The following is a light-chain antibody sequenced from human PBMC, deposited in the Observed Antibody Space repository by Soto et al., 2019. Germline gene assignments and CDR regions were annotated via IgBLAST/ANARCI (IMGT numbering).Light chain of an antibody. V-gene: IGKV1-39*01. CDR3: QQSYSIPFT. CDR1: QNISSY. J-gene: IGKJ3*01. CDR2: AAS. Sequence: DIQMTQSPSSLSASVGDRVTITCRASQNISSYLNWYQQKPGKAPKLLIYAASNLQSGVPSRFSGSGSGTDFSLTISSLPPEDFATYYCQQSYSIPFTFGPGTKVDIK.